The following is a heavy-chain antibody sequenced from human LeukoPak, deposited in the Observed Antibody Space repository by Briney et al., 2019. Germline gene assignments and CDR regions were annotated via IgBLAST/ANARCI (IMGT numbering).Heavy chain of an antibody. Sequence: GESLKNSCKGSGYSFTSYWIGWVRQMPGKGLEWMGIIYPGDSDTRYSPSFQGQVTISADKSISTAYLQWSSLKASDTAMYYCARLGDNDYYDSSGYLYWGQGTLVTVSS. D-gene: IGHD3-22*01. V-gene: IGHV5-51*01. CDR2: IYPGDSDT. CDR3: ARLGDNDYYDSSGYLY. J-gene: IGHJ4*02. CDR1: GYSFTSYW.